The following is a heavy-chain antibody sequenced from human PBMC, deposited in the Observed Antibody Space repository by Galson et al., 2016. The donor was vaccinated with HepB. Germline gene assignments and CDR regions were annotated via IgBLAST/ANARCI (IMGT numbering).Heavy chain of an antibody. D-gene: IGHD3-10*01. Sequence: ETLSLTCTVSGGSVSGQYWNWIRQPPGKGLAWIGYISNSGDSKYKPSLQSRVTISIDTFRNQFSLNLLSVTAADTAVYYCARSFGSGNYLDSWGQGALVTVSS. J-gene: IGHJ5*01. V-gene: IGHV4-59*02. CDR1: GGSVSGQY. CDR2: ISNSGDS. CDR3: ARSFGSGNYLDS.